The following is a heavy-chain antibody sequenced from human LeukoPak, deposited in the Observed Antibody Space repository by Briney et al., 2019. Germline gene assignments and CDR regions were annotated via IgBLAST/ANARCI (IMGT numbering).Heavy chain of an antibody. CDR2: IYYSGST. CDR1: RGSISSSSCY. CDR3: ARQTLSDTIDY. Sequence: SETLSLICSVSRGSISSSSCYWGWIRQPPGTGLEWIGSIYYSGSTYYNPSLKSRVTMSVDTSKNQFSLKLSSVTATDTALYYCARQTLSDTIDYWGQGTLVTVSS. V-gene: IGHV4-39*01. D-gene: IGHD2-2*01. J-gene: IGHJ4*02.